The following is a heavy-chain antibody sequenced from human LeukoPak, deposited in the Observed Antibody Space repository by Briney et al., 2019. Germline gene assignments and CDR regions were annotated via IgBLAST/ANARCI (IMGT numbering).Heavy chain of an antibody. CDR2: INHSGST. CDR1: GGSFSGYY. CDR3: ARVAMVDYDSSGYYSFGY. V-gene: IGHV4-34*01. Sequence: SETLSLTCAVSGGSFSGYYWSWIRQPPGKGLEWIGEINHSGSTNYNPSLKSRVTISVDTSKNQFSLKLSSVTAADTAVYYCARVAMVDYDSSGYYSFGYWGQGTRVTVSS. D-gene: IGHD3-22*01. J-gene: IGHJ4*02.